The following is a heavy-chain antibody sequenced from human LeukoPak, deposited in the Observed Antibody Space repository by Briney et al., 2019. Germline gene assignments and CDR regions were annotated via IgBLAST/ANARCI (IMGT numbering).Heavy chain of an antibody. D-gene: IGHD6-13*01. CDR1: GFPFSSYE. CDR2: IKQDGGQK. Sequence: GGSLRLSCAASGFPFSSYEMNWVRQAPGKGLEWVANIKQDGGQKYYVDSVKGRFTISRDNAKNSLYLQMNSLRAEDTAVYYCTAATPDYWGQGTLVTVSS. V-gene: IGHV3-7*02. J-gene: IGHJ4*02. CDR3: TAATPDY.